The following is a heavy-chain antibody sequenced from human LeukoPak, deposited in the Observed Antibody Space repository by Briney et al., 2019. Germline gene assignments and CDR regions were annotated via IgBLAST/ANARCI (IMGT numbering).Heavy chain of an antibody. J-gene: IGHJ4*02. CDR1: GGSFSGYY. CDR2: INHSGST. V-gene: IGHV4-34*01. D-gene: IGHD4-17*01. CDR3: ARGTVTSYTGAHFDY. Sequence: SETLSLTCAVYGGSFSGYYWSWIRQPPGKGLEWIGEINHSGSTNYNPSLKSRVTISVDTSKNQFSLKLSSVTAADTAVYYCARGTVTSYTGAHFDYWGQGTLVTVSS.